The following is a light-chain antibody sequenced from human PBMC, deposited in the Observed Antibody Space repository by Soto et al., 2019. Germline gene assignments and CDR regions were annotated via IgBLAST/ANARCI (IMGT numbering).Light chain of an antibody. V-gene: IGKV3D-15*01. J-gene: IGKJ5*01. CDR3: QQYDDWPPIT. Sequence: EIVLTQSPGTLSLSPGERATLSCRASQSVGTNLAWYQQKPGQAPRLLIYGASTRATGIPARFSGSGSGTEFSLTISNLQSEDFAVYYCQQYDDWPPITFGQGTRLEIK. CDR2: GAS. CDR1: QSVGTN.